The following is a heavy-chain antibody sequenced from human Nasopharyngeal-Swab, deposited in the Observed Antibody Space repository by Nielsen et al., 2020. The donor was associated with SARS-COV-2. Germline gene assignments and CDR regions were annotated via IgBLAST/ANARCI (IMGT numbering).Heavy chain of an antibody. Sequence: ASVKVSCKASGYTFTSYDINWVRQATGQGLEWMGWMNPNSGNTGYAQKFQGRVTMTRNTSISTAYMELSSLRSEDTAVYYCAGAERGRIVVVITSFYYYYMDVWGKGTTVTVSS. CDR1: GYTFTSYD. CDR2: MNPNSGNT. D-gene: IGHD3-22*01. V-gene: IGHV1-8*01. CDR3: AGAERGRIVVVITSFYYYYMDV. J-gene: IGHJ6*03.